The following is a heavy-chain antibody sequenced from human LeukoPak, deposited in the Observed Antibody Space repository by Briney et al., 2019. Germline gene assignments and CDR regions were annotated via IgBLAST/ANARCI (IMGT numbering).Heavy chain of an antibody. Sequence: SETLSLTCTVSGGSISSYYWSWIGQPPGKGLEWSGYIYYSGSTNYNPSLKNRVTISVDTSKNQFSLKLSSLTAADTAVYYCARGYDFWSGYQHYDYWGQGTLVTVSS. CDR3: ARGYDFWSGYQHYDY. CDR1: GGSISSYY. J-gene: IGHJ4*02. D-gene: IGHD3-3*01. V-gene: IGHV4-59*08. CDR2: IYYSGST.